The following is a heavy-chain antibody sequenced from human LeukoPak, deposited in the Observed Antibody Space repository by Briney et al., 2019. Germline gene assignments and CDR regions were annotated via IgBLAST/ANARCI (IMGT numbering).Heavy chain of an antibody. CDR2: INPSGGST. D-gene: IGHD6-19*01. V-gene: IGHV1-46*01. J-gene: IGHJ4*02. CDR3: ARGGSSGWYDY. Sequence: ASVKVSCKTCGYTFTGYYMHWVRQAPGQGLEWMGIINPSGGSTSYAQKFQGRVTMTRDTSTSTVYMELSSLRSEDTAVYYCARGGSSGWYDYWGQGTLVTVSS. CDR1: GYTFTGYY.